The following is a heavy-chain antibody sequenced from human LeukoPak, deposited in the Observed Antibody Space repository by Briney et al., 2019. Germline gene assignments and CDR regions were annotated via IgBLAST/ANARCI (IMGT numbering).Heavy chain of an antibody. CDR2: IYSTGST. V-gene: IGHV4-4*07. J-gene: IGHJ4*02. D-gene: IGHD6-13*01. CDR3: ARQIASAGTAGFDF. CDR1: GGSISSYY. Sequence: SETLSLTCTVSGGSISSYYWSWIRQPAGKGLEWIGRIYSTGSTNYNPSLKSRVTMSVDTSKNQFSLRLRSVTAADTAVYYCARQIASAGTAGFDFWGQGALVTVS.